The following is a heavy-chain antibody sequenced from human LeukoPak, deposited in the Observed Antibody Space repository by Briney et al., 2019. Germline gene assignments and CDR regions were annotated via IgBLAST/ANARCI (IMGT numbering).Heavy chain of an antibody. D-gene: IGHD6-13*01. Sequence: TSQTLSPTCTVSGGSISSGDYYWSWIRQPPGKGLEWIGYIYYSGSTYYNPSLKSRVTISVDTSKNQFSLKLSSVTAADTAVYYCARGSIAAAGIGYFDYWGQGTLVTVSS. CDR2: IYYSGST. CDR3: ARGSIAAAGIGYFDY. V-gene: IGHV4-30-4*08. J-gene: IGHJ4*02. CDR1: GGSISSGDYY.